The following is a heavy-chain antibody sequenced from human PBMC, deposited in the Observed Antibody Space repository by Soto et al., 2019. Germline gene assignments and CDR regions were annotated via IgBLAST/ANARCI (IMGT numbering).Heavy chain of an antibody. CDR2: IYPGESNT. CDR3: VRAANNVSWCPEAFDI. J-gene: IGHJ3*02. D-gene: IGHD6-13*01. CDR1: GFSFTTYW. Sequence: GESLKISCKATGFSFTTYWIGWVLQMPGKGLEWMGIIYPGESNTGYSPSFQGQVTISADRSITTAYLQWSSLKASDSGIYYCVRAANNVSWCPEAFDIWGQGTMVTVSS. V-gene: IGHV5-51*01.